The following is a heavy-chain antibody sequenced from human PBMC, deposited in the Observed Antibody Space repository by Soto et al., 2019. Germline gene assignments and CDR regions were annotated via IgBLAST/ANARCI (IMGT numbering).Heavy chain of an antibody. V-gene: IGHV1-69*02. J-gene: IGHJ4*02. CDR1: GGTFSSYT. CDR3: ARQSEYCSSTSCYDTSEYYFDY. CDR2: IIPILGIA. D-gene: IGHD2-2*01. Sequence: SVKVSCKASGGTFSSYTISWVRQAPGQGLEWMGRIIPILGIANYAQKFQGRVTITADKSTSTAYMELSSLRSEDTAVYYCARQSEYCSSTSCYDTSEYYFDYWGQGTRGTVSS.